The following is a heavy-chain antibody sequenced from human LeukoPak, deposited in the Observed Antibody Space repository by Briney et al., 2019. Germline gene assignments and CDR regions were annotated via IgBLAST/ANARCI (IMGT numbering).Heavy chain of an antibody. CDR3: ARAPSIAAAPFDY. J-gene: IGHJ4*02. Sequence: GASVKVSCKASGGTFSSYAISWVRQAPGQGLEWMGGIIPIFGTANYAQKFRGRVTITADESTSTAYMELSSLRSEDTAVYYCARAPSIAAAPFDYWGQGTLVTVSS. CDR1: GGTFSSYA. D-gene: IGHD6-13*01. V-gene: IGHV1-69*13. CDR2: IIPIFGTA.